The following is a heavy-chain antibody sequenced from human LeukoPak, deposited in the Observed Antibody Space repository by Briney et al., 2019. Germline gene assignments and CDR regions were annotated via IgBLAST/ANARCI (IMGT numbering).Heavy chain of an antibody. Sequence: SVKVSCKDSGGTFSSYAISWVLLAPGPGLEWMGGMIPFFGTANHAQKFQGRVTITTDESTSTDYVELSSLVSQVTAVYFCARQRLPVAGIPRFDYWGQGNLVTVSS. CDR1: GGTFSSYA. CDR2: MIPFFGTA. V-gene: IGHV1-69*05. J-gene: IGHJ4*02. D-gene: IGHD6-19*01. CDR3: ARQRLPVAGIPRFDY.